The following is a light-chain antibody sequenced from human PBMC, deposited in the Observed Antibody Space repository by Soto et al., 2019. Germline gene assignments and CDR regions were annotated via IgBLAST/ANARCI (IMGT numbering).Light chain of an antibody. CDR2: GAS. CDR1: QSVTTN. V-gene: IGKV3-15*01. Sequence: IVMTQSPATLSVSPGERATLSCWASQSVTTNLAWYQQIPGQAPRLLIYGASTRATGIPARFSGSGSGTEFTLIISSLQSEDFAVYYGQQYNNWPPRITFGQGTRLEIK. CDR3: QQYNNWPPRIT. J-gene: IGKJ5*01.